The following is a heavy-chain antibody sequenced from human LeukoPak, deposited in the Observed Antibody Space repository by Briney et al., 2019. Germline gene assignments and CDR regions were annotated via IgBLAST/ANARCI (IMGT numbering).Heavy chain of an antibody. Sequence: SQTLSLTCAISGDSVSSKSAAWNWIRQSPSRGLGWLGRTSYRSKWSNDYAVSVKSRITINPDTSKNQFTLHLNSVTPDDTAVYYCASDIASTGGYFDYWGQGTPVTVSS. CDR1: GDSVSSKSAA. CDR2: TSYRSKWSN. D-gene: IGHD2-8*02. J-gene: IGHJ4*02. CDR3: ASDIASTGGYFDY. V-gene: IGHV6-1*01.